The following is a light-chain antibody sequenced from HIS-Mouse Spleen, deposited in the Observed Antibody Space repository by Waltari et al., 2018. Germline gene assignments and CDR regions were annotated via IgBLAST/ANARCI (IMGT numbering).Light chain of an antibody. CDR3: QQYNNWPWT. J-gene: IGKJ1*01. CDR2: GAS. Sequence: EIVMTQSPATLSVSPGERDTLSCRASQSVSSNLAWYQQKPGQAPRPLIYGASTRATGIPARFRCSGSGTEFTLTISSMQSEDFAVYYCQQYNNWPWTFGQGTKVEIK. CDR1: QSVSSN. V-gene: IGKV3-15*01.